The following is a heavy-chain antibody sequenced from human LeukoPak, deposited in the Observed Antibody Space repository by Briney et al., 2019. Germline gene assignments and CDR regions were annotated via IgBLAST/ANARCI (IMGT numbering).Heavy chain of an antibody. J-gene: IGHJ3*02. D-gene: IGHD5-24*01. CDR2: ISAYNGNT. V-gene: IGHV1-18*01. Sequence: ASVKVSCKASGYTFTSYGISWVRQAPGQGLEWMGWISAYNGNTNYAQKLQGRVTMTTDTSTSTAYMELRSLRSDDTAVYYCARVRGRDGYNYYDAFDIWGQGTMVTVSS. CDR1: GYTFTSYG. CDR3: ARVRGRDGYNYYDAFDI.